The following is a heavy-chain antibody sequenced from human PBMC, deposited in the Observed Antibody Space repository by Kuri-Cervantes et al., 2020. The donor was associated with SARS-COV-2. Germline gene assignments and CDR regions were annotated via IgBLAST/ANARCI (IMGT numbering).Heavy chain of an antibody. V-gene: IGHV3-11*04. J-gene: IGHJ6*03. Sequence: GESLKISCAASGFTFSDYYMSWIRQAPGKGLEWVSYISSSGSTIYYADSVKGRFTISRDNAKNSLYLQMNSLRAEDTAVYYCARVHKAGATYYYHYMDVWGKGTTVTVSS. D-gene: IGHD1-26*01. CDR1: GFTFSDYY. CDR2: ISSSGSTI. CDR3: ARVHKAGATYYYHYMDV.